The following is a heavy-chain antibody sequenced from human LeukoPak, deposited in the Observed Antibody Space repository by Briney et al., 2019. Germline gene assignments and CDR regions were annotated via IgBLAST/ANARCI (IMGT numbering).Heavy chain of an antibody. CDR2: INPSGGST. D-gene: IGHD3-3*01. Sequence: ASVKVSCKASGYTFTSYYMHWVRQAPGQGLEWMGMINPSGGSTSYAQKFQGRVTMTRDTSTSTAYMELSSLRSEDTAVYYCARDRAYYDFWSGYGHYCYYGMDVWGQGTTVTVSS. V-gene: IGHV1-46*01. J-gene: IGHJ6*02. CDR1: GYTFTSYY. CDR3: ARDRAYYDFWSGYGHYCYYGMDV.